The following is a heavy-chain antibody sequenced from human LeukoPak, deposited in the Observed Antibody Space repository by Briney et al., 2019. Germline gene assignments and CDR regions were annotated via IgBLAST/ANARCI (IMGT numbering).Heavy chain of an antibody. CDR3: ASRKLGNDY. CDR1: GGSLSSSSYY. V-gene: IGHV4-39*07. D-gene: IGHD7-27*01. J-gene: IGHJ4*02. CDR2: IYYSGNT. Sequence: SETLSLTCTVSGGSLSSSSYYWDWIRQPPGKGLEWIGSIYYSGNTYYNPSLKSRVTISADTSKNQFSLKLISVTAADTAVYYCASRKLGNDYWGQGTLVTVSS.